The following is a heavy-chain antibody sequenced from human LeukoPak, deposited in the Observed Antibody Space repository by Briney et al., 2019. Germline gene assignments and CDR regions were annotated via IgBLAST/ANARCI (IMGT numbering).Heavy chain of an antibody. CDR1: GGSISSYY. CDR3: ARHGGSYSFDY. V-gene: IGHV4-59*08. J-gene: IGHJ4*02. Sequence: TSETLSLTCTVSGGSISSYYWGWIRQPPGKGLEWIGYVYNSGGTNYNPSLKSRLTISVDMSKNQFSLKLSSVTAADTAVYFCARHGGSYSFDYWGQGTLVTVSP. D-gene: IGHD1-26*01. CDR2: VYNSGGT.